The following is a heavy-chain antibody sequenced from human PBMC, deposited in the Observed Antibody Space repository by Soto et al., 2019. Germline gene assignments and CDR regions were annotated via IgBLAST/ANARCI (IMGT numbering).Heavy chain of an antibody. V-gene: IGHV3-23*01. D-gene: IGHD6-6*01. CDR2: ISGSGGST. Sequence: ASLRLSCAASGFTVSSYAMSCVRQPPGKGLEWVSAISGSGGSTYYTDSVKGRFTISRDNSKNTLYLQMNSLRAEDTAVYYCAKDIEYSSSSPVDYWGQGTLVTVSS. CDR1: GFTVSSYA. J-gene: IGHJ4*02. CDR3: AKDIEYSSSSPVDY.